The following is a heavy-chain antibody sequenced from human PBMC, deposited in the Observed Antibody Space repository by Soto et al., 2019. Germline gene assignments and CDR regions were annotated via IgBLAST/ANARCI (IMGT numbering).Heavy chain of an antibody. CDR1: GFTFSSYA. Sequence: GGSLRLSCAASGFTFSSYAMSWVRQAPGKGLEWVSAISGSGGSTYYADSVKGRFTISRDNSKNTLYLQMNSLRAEDTAVYYCATSPFIVVVVAANYFDYWGQGTLVTVSS. CDR3: ATSPFIVVVVAANYFDY. CDR2: ISGSGGST. V-gene: IGHV3-23*01. D-gene: IGHD2-15*01. J-gene: IGHJ4*02.